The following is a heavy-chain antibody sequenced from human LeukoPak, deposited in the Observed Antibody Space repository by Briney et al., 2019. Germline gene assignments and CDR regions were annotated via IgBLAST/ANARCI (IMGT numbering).Heavy chain of an antibody. V-gene: IGHV4-34*01. J-gene: IGHJ4*02. CDR2: INHSGST. D-gene: IGHD1-26*01. CDR3: ARHVVGATDTFDY. Sequence: SETLSLTCAVYGGSFSGYYWSWIRQPPGKGLEWIGEINHSGSTNYNPSLKSRVTISVDTSKNQFSLKLSSVTAADTAVYYCARHVVGATDTFDYWGQGTLVTVSS. CDR1: GGSFSGYY.